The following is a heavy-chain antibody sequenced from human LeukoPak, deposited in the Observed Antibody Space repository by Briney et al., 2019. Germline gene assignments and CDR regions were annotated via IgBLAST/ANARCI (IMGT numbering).Heavy chain of an antibody. CDR2: IDSGGTTT. J-gene: IGHJ4*02. D-gene: IGHD3-10*01. Sequence: GGSLRLSCEASGFSFRTYRMHWVRQTPGKGLMWVSSIDSGGTTTPYADSVKGRFTISRDNAKNTLYLQMSSLRAEDTAVYYCARDHSGLGYWGRGTLVTVSS. V-gene: IGHV3-74*01. CDR3: ARDHSGLGY. CDR1: GFSFRTYR.